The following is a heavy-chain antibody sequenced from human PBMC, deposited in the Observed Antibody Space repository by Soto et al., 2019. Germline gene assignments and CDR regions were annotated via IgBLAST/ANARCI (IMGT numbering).Heavy chain of an antibody. CDR2: ISYSDSS. V-gene: IGHV4-39*01. CDR1: GGSCTSSCYY. Sequence: PSETLSLTCTVSGGSCTSSCYYWGWIRKPPGKGLEWIGTISYSDSSYFNPSLKSRVTLSVDTSKNQFSLRLTSVTAADTAVYYCARHPSPIGLRVYATLYSDCWDLGTLVTVSS. J-gene: IGHJ4*02. CDR3: ARHPSPIGLRVYATLYSDC. D-gene: IGHD2-8*01.